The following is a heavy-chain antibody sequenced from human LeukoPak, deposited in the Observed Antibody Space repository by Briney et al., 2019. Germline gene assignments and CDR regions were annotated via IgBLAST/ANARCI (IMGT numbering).Heavy chain of an antibody. V-gene: IGHV4-30-4*02. D-gene: IGHD1-26*01. Sequence: PSETLSLTCTVSGGSISSGDYYWSWIRQPPGKGLEWIGYIYYSGSTYYNPSLKSRVTISVDMSKNQFSLKLSSVTAADTAVYYCARYVGTYGLDVWGQGTTVTVSS. CDR3: ARYVGTYGLDV. CDR1: GGSISSGDYY. J-gene: IGHJ6*02. CDR2: IYYSGST.